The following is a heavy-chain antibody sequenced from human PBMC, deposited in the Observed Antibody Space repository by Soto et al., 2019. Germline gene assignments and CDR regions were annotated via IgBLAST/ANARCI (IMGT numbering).Heavy chain of an antibody. D-gene: IGHD3-22*01. CDR3: ASYDSSGYHAFDI. Sequence: PGESLKISCKGSGYSFTSYWISWVRQMPGKGLEWMGRIDPSDSYTNYSPSFQGHVTISADKSISTAYLQWSSLKASDTAMYYCASYDSSGYHAFDIWGQGTMVTVSS. CDR1: GYSFTSYW. CDR2: IDPSDSYT. V-gene: IGHV5-10-1*01. J-gene: IGHJ3*02.